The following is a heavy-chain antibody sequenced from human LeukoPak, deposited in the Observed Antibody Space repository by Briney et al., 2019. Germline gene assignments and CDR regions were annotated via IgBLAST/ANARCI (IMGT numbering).Heavy chain of an antibody. J-gene: IGHJ4*02. CDR3: AKDIVGATDAGFDY. CDR2: ISGSGGGT. Sequence: GGSLRLSCAASGFTFSSYAMSWVRQAPGKGLEWVSAISGSGGGTYYADSVKGRFTISRDNSKNTLYLQMNSLRAEDTAVYYCAKDIVGATDAGFDYWGQGTLVTVSS. D-gene: IGHD1-26*01. V-gene: IGHV3-23*01. CDR1: GFTFSSYA.